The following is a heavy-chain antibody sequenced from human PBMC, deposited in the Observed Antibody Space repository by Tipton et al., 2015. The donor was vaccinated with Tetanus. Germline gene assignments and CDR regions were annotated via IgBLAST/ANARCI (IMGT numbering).Heavy chain of an antibody. Sequence: TLSLTCIVSGGSMSNSDYYGAWVRQSPGKGLEWIGSISYSGRTYYNPSLKSRVTMSVNTSKKGFSVRLRSVTAADTAVYYCARLREIVSRSGWALDNWGQGILVTVSS. CDR3: ARLREIVSRSGWALDN. CDR2: ISYSGRT. D-gene: IGHD5/OR15-5a*01. V-gene: IGHV4-39*02. J-gene: IGHJ4*02. CDR1: GGSMSNSDYY.